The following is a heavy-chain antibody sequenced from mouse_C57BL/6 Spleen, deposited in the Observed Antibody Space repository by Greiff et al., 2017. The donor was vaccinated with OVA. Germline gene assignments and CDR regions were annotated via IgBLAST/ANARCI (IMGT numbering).Heavy chain of an antibody. CDR2: IRNKANNHAT. CDR1: GFTFSDAW. V-gene: IGHV6-6*01. D-gene: IGHD3-3*01. J-gene: IGHJ1*03. Sequence: EVKVEESGGGLVQPGGSMKLSCAASGFTFSDAWMDWVRQSPEKGLEWVAEIRNKANNHATYYAESVKGRFTISRDDSKSSVYLQMNSLRAEDTGIYYCTRESGTWGYFDVWGTGTTVTVSS. CDR3: TRESGTWGYFDV.